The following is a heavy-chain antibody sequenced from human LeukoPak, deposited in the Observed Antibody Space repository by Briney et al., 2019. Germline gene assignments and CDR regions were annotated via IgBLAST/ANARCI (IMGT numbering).Heavy chain of an antibody. Sequence: SETLSLTCTVSGGSFTRSSFYWGWIRQPPGKGLEWIGSIYYPRSTSYNPSLRSRVTMSIDTSKNQFSLKLSSVTAADTAVYYCARRSPLISETTEISYYFDFWGQGTLVTVSS. CDR3: ARRSPLISETTEISYYFDF. CDR1: GGSFTRSSFY. V-gene: IGHV4-39*01. J-gene: IGHJ4*02. CDR2: IYYPRST. D-gene: IGHD4-11*01.